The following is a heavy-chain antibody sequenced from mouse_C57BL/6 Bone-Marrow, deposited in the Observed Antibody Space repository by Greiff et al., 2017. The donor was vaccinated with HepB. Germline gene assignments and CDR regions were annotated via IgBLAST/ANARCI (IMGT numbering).Heavy chain of an antibody. Sequence: DVMLVESGGGLVKPGGSLKLSCAASGFTFSSYAMSWVRQTPEKRLEWVATISDGGSYTYYPDNVKGRFTISRDNAKNNLYLQMSHLKSEDTAMYYCARDRENSYDSYYFDYWGQGTTLTVSS. CDR2: ISDGGSYT. J-gene: IGHJ2*01. CDR1: GFTFSSYA. CDR3: ARDRENSYDSYYFDY. D-gene: IGHD2-4*01. V-gene: IGHV5-4*01.